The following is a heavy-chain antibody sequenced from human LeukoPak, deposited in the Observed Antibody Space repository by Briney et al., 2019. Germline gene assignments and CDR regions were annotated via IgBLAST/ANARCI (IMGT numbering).Heavy chain of an antibody. D-gene: IGHD2-8*02. V-gene: IGHV3-7*01. J-gene: IGHJ4*02. CDR3: MPGRGY. CDR1: GIPFQSYW. Sequence: PGGSLLLSCTASGIPFQSYWMNWVRQAPGKGLELVANINADGSDKYFMDSVKGRFSISRDNANNRLYLQMTSLRAEDTAVYYCMPGRGYWGQGTLVAVSS. CDR2: INADGSDK.